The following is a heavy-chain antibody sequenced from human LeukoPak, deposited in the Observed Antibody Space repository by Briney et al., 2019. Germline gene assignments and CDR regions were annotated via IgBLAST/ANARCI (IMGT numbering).Heavy chain of an antibody. CDR1: GRSLYSYN. CDR2: LYSSGRT. CDR3: ARGRDGSSPWYFDY. J-gene: IGHJ4*02. D-gene: IGHD5-24*01. V-gene: IGHV4-59*01. Sequence: SETLSLTCTDSGRSLYSYNWSWIRQPPGKRLEWIGLLYSSGRTDYNPSLESRVTISLDTSKTQFYLKMTSVTAGDTAVYYCARGRDGSSPWYFDYWGQGTLVTVSS.